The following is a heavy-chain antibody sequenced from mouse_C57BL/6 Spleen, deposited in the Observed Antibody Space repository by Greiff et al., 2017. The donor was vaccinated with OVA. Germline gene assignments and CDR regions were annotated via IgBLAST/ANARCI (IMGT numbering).Heavy chain of an antibody. CDR1: GYTFTSYG. J-gene: IGHJ4*01. V-gene: IGHV1-81*01. CDR3: ARLNYSNPYYAMDY. D-gene: IGHD2-5*01. Sequence: QVHVKQSGAELARPGASVKLSCKASGYTFTSYGISWVKQRTGQGLEWIGEIYPRSGNTYYNEKFKGKATLTADKSSSTAYMELRSLTSEDSAVYFCARLNYSNPYYAMDYWGQGTSVTVSS. CDR2: IYPRSGNT.